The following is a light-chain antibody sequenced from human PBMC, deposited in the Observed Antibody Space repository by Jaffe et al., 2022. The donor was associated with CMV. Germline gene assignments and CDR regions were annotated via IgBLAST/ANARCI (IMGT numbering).Light chain of an antibody. CDR2: GKT. V-gene: IGLV3-19*01. CDR3: NSRDNRGNLWV. J-gene: IGLJ3*02. Sequence: SSELTQDPAVSVALGQTVRITCQGDSLATYYVSWYQQKPGQAPVLVIYGKTNRPTGIPHRFSGSTSGNTAYLTITGAQADDEADYYCNSRDNRGNLWVFGGGTKVTVL. CDR1: SLATYY.